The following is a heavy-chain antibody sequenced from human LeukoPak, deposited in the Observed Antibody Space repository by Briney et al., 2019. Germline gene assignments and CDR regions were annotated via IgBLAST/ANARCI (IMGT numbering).Heavy chain of an antibody. D-gene: IGHD3-22*01. CDR3: ARDYYDSSGYYFYYYYGMDV. CDR1: GGSISSYY. J-gene: IGHJ6*02. CDR2: IYTSGST. Sequence: SETLSLTCTVSGGSISSYYWSWIRQPAGKGLEWIGRIYTSGSTNYNPSLKSRVTMSVDTSKNQFSLKQSSVTAADTAVYYCARDYYDSSGYYFYYYYGMDVWGQGTTVTVSS. V-gene: IGHV4-4*07.